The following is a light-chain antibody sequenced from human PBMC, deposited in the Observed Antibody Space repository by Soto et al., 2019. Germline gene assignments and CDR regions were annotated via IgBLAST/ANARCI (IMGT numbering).Light chain of an antibody. CDR2: SNN. CDR3: AAWDDSLNGHVV. Sequence: QSMLTQPPSASGTPGQRVTISCSGSSYNIGSNTVNWYQQLPGTAPKLLIYSNNQRPSGVPDRFSGSKSGTSASLAISGLQSEDEADYYCAAWDDSLNGHVVFGGGTQLTVL. J-gene: IGLJ2*01. CDR1: SYNIGSNT. V-gene: IGLV1-44*01.